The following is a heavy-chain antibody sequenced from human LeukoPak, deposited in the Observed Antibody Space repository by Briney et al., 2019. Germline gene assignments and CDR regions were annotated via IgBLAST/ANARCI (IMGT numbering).Heavy chain of an antibody. CDR3: ARDRNTERLDV. CDR1: GDSVSSNSAG. D-gene: IGHD5-18*01. J-gene: IGHJ6*04. V-gene: IGHV6-1*01. CDR2: TYYRSKWYN. Sequence: SQTLSLTCAISGDSVSSNSAGWNWLRQSPSRGLEWLGRTYYRSKWYNDYVVSVKSRITINPDTSKNQFSLQLNSVTPEDTVVYYCARDRNTERLDVWGKGTTVTVSS.